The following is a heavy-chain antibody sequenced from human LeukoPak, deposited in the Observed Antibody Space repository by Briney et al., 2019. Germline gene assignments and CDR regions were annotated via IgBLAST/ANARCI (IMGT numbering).Heavy chain of an antibody. CDR3: ARGPLWFGERPHGF. D-gene: IGHD3-10*01. Sequence: SETLSLTCAVYGGSLRGSYWSWIRQPPGKGLEWIGEINHSGSTNYNPSLKSRVTISVDTSKNQFSLKLSSVTAADTAVYYCARGPLWFGERPHGFGGQGTLVTVSS. V-gene: IGHV4-34*01. CDR2: INHSGST. J-gene: IGHJ4*02. CDR1: GGSLRGSY.